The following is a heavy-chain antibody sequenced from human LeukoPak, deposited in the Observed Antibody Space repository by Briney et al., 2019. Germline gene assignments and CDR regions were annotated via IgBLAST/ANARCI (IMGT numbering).Heavy chain of an antibody. CDR2: IFYSGFT. D-gene: IGHD5-18*01. CDR1: GGSISSYY. Sequence: PSETLSLTCTVSGGSISSYYWSWIRQSPGKGLEWVGYIFYSGFTNYNPSLKSRVTISVDTSKNQFSLKLSSVPAADTAVYYCARDVMVTGTGGPTRFDPWGQGTLVTVSS. J-gene: IGHJ5*02. V-gene: IGHV4-59*01. CDR3: ARDVMVTGTGGPTRFDP.